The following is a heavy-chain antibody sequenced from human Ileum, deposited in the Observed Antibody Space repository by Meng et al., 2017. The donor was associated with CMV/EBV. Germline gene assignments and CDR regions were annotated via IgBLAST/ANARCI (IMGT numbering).Heavy chain of an antibody. V-gene: IGHV4-39*07. J-gene: IGHJ4*02. D-gene: IGHD1-26*01. CDR1: GDPISSGSHS. CDR3: ARDLTNKWFYY. CDR2: MYFSGIA. Sequence: QLQARGPGLVKPAETLSLTGTASGDPISSGSHSWAWFRQPPGKRLEWIGSMYFSGIADYNPSLKSRVTISLHATQKQFSLRLTSVTTADSAVYFCARDLTNKWFYYWGQGTLVTVSS.